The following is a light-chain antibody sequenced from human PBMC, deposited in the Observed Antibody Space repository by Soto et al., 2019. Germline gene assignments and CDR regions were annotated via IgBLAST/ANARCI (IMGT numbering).Light chain of an antibody. V-gene: IGLV2-8*01. Sequence: QSVLTQPPSASGAPRYSVTISCTRTRSDIGGYNCVSWYQQHPGKVPKLMISEVNKRPSGVPDRFSGSKSGNTASLTVSGLQAEDEADYYCSSCGDNNIYVFGTGTKVTVL. CDR1: RSDIGGYNC. J-gene: IGLJ1*01. CDR3: SSCGDNNIYV. CDR2: EVN.